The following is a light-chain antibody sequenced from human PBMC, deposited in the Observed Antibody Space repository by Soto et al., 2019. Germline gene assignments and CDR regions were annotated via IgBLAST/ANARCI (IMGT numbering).Light chain of an antibody. CDR3: QQRSNWPPIT. J-gene: IGKJ5*01. Sequence: EIVLTQSPGTLSLSPGGRATLSCRASQSVSSNLAWYQQKPGQAPRLLIYDASTRATGIPARFSGSGSGTDFTLTITSLEPEDFAVYYCQQRSNWPPITFGQGTRLEIK. V-gene: IGKV3-11*01. CDR2: DAS. CDR1: QSVSSN.